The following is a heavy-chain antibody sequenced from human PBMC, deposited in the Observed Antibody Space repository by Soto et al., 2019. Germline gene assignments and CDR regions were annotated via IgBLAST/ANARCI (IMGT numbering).Heavy chain of an antibody. Sequence: PGGTLRLSCAASGFTFSNAWINWVRQAPRKGLEWVGRIKSKTDGGTTDYAAPVKGRFTISRDDSKNTLYLQMNILKTEDTAVYYCTTAGYSSGWYVPEYVAEYFQHWGHGTLVTVTS. D-gene: IGHD6-19*01. CDR2: IKSKTDGGTT. CDR1: GFTFSNAW. V-gene: IGHV3-15*07. J-gene: IGHJ1*01. CDR3: TTAGYSSGWYVPEYVAEYFQH.